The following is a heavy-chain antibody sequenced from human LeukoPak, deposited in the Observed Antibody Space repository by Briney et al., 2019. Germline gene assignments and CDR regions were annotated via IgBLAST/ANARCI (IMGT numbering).Heavy chain of an antibody. J-gene: IGHJ4*02. V-gene: IGHV3-64D*06. Sequence: GGSLRLSCSASGFTFSSFVMHWVRQAPGKGLEYVSAIGSKGHSTYYADSVKGRFTISRDNSKNRLYLQMSSLRAEDTAVYYCAKAIYDILTGFVYYFEYWGQGSLVTVSS. CDR2: IGSKGHST. D-gene: IGHD3-9*01. CDR3: AKAIYDILTGFVYYFEY. CDR1: GFTFSSFV.